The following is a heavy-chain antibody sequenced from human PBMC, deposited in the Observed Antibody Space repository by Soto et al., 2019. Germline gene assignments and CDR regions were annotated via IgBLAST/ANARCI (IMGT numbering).Heavy chain of an antibody. J-gene: IGHJ4*02. CDR1: GGSISSGGYY. V-gene: IGHV4-31*03. D-gene: IGHD3-22*01. Sequence: QVQLQESGPGLVKPSQTLSLTCTVSGGSISSGGYYWSWIRQHPGKGLEWIVYIYYSGSTYYNPSLKSRVTISVDTSKNQFSLKLSSVTAADTVVYYCARGRGRMVITSGFDYWGQGTLVTVSS. CDR3: ARGRGRMVITSGFDY. CDR2: IYYSGST.